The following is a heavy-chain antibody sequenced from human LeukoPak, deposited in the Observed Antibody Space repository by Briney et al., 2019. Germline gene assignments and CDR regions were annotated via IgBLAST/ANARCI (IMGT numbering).Heavy chain of an antibody. J-gene: IGHJ4*02. V-gene: IGHV1-2*06. Sequence: GASVKVSCKASGYTFTGYYMHWVRQARGQGLEWMGRINPNSGGTNYAQKFQGRVTMTRDTSISTAYMELSRLRSDDTAVYYCARDTQLYSVDYWGQGTLVTVSS. CDR1: GYTFTGYY. D-gene: IGHD2-2*01. CDR2: INPNSGGT. CDR3: ARDTQLYSVDY.